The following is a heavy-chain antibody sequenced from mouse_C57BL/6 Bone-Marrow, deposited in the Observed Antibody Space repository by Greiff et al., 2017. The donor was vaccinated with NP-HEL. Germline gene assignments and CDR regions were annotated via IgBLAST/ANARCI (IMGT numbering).Heavy chain of an antibody. CDR1: GYTFTDYN. CDR2: INPNNGGT. D-gene: IGHD1-1*01. CDR3: VRGGSSYGYFDV. Sequence: EVQLQQSGPELVKPGASVKIPCKASGYTFTDYNMDWVKQSHGKSLEWIGDINPNNGGTIYNQKFKGKATLTVDKSSSTAYMELRSLTSEDTAVYYCVRGGSSYGYFDVWGTGTTVTVSS. V-gene: IGHV1-18*01. J-gene: IGHJ1*03.